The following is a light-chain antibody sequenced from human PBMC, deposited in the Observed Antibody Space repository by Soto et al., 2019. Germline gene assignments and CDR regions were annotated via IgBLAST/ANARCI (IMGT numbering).Light chain of an antibody. J-gene: IGLJ3*02. CDR2: LEGSGTY. V-gene: IGLV4-60*03. Sequence: QPVLTQSSSASASLGSSVKLTCTLSSGHSYYVIAWHQQQPGKAPRYLMKLEGSGTYNKGSGVPDRFSGSSSGADLYLTISNLQSEDEADYYCETWISNIRVFGGGTKLTVL. CDR3: ETWISNIRV. CDR1: SGHSYYV.